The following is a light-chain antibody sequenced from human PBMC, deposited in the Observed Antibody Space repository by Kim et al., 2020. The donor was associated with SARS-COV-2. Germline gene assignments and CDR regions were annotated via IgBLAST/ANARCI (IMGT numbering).Light chain of an antibody. CDR1: QSISSW. V-gene: IGKV1-5*01. J-gene: IGKJ1*01. CDR2: DAS. CDR3: QQYSKDPWT. Sequence: AAVGDKVTITGRASQSISSWLAWDQQKPGKAPDLLIYDASSLENGVPSRVSGSGSGIEFTLTISSLQPDDFATFYCQQYSKDPWTFGQGTKVDIK.